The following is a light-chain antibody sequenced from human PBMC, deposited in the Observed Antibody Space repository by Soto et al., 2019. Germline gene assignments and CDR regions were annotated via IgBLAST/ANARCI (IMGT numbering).Light chain of an antibody. CDR3: QQYNDWPLT. CDR2: DIS. V-gene: IGKV3D-15*01. J-gene: IGKJ4*01. Sequence: EIVMTQSPATLSVSPGERATLSCRASQSVSSNLAWYQQKPRQSPSLLIYDISARATGIQTRFSGSGSGTDFPLTISCLQSEDFAVYYCQQYNDWPLTLGGGTKV. CDR1: QSVSSN.